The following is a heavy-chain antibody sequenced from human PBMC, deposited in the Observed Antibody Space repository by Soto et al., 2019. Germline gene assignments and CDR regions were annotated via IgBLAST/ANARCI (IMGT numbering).Heavy chain of an antibody. D-gene: IGHD2-2*01. Sequence: SETLSLTCPVSGGSISSGGSYWGWIRQPPGKGLEWIGYIYYSGNTYFNPSLKSRVTLSVDTSKNQFSLNLSSVTAADTAVYYCVRYCSTTKCPFDYWGQGTLVTV. CDR3: VRYCSTTKCPFDY. CDR2: IYYSGNT. J-gene: IGHJ4*02. V-gene: IGHV4-30-4*01. CDR1: GGSISSGGSY.